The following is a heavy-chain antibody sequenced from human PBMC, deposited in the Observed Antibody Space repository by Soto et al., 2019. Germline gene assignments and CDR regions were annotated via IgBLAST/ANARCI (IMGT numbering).Heavy chain of an antibody. D-gene: IGHD6-19*01. CDR1: GGTFSTST. Sequence: QVQLVQSGAEVKKPGSSGKISCQASGGTFSTSTISWVRQAPGQGLEWMGRSIPLVDRAIYAHNFQGRVTMTADKSTNTVYMEMFSLRSDDTAVYYCARAVAGTSILDSWGQGTLVTVSS. V-gene: IGHV1-69*04. CDR3: ARAVAGTSILDS. J-gene: IGHJ4*02. CDR2: SIPLVDRA.